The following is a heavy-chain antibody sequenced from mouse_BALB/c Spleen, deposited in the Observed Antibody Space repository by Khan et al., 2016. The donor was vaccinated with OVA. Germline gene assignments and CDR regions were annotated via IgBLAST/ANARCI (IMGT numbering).Heavy chain of an antibody. CDR1: GYSFTGYY. CDR3: ARGDYYGSSSFAY. CDR2: ISCYNGST. V-gene: IGHV1S34*01. J-gene: IGHJ3*01. D-gene: IGHD1-1*01. Sequence: LVKTGASVKISCKASGYSFTGYYMHWVKQSHGKSLEWIGYISCYNGSTTYNQKFKGKATFTVDTSFSTVYMQFNSLTSEDSAVYYRARGDYYGSSSFAYWCQVTLVTVSA.